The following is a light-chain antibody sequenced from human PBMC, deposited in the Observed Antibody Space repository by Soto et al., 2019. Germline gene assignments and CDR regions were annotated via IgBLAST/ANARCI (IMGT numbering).Light chain of an antibody. CDR3: QQYGSSLWT. CDR1: QSVSSSY. Sequence: EIVLTQSPGTLSLSPGERATLSCRASQSVSSSYLAWYQQRPGQAPRLLIHGASSRATGIPDRFSGSGSATDFTLTISRLEPEDFAVYYCQQYGSSLWTFGQGTKVEIK. CDR2: GAS. J-gene: IGKJ1*01. V-gene: IGKV3-20*01.